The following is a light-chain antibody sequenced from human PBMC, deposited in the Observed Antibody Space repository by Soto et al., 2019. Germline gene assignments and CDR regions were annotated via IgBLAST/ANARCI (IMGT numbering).Light chain of an antibody. CDR3: QQTSSPPHT. J-gene: IGKJ2*01. CDR2: HAS. V-gene: IGKV1-39*01. CDR1: QIVNYH. Sequence: DIQMTQSPSSLSASVGDRVTITCRTSQIVNYHLNWYHQKPGRAPKLLIFHASSLKSGVPSRFSGSGSGTDFTLTISSLQPEDFATYFCQQTSSPPHTLGQGTKVDIK.